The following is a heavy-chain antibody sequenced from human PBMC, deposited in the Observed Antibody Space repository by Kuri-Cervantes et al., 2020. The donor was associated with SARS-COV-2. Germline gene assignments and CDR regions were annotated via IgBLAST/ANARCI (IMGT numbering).Heavy chain of an antibody. CDR1: GGSISSYY. CDR3: ARGALAVAGTDSRYYYGMDV. CDR2: IYYSGST. D-gene: IGHD6-19*01. Sequence: SETLSLTCTVSGGSISSYYWSWIRQPPGKGLEWIGYIYYSGSTYYNPSLKSLVTISVDTSKNQFSLKLSSVTAEDTAVYYCARGALAVAGTDSRYYYGMDVWGHGTTVTVSS. V-gene: IGHV4-59*01. J-gene: IGHJ6*02.